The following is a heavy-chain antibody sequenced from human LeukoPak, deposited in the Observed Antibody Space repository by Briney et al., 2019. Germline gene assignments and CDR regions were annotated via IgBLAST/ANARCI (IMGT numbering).Heavy chain of an antibody. Sequence: GGSLRLSCAASGFTFSSYWMHWVRQAPGKGLVWVSRINSDGSSTSYADSVKGRFTISRDNAKNTLYLQMNSLRAEDTAVYYCARDSGVIGYCSGGSCYYYYYGMDVWGQGTTVTVSS. CDR3: ARDSGVIGYCSGGSCYYYYYGMDV. V-gene: IGHV3-74*01. CDR1: GFTFSSYW. D-gene: IGHD2-15*01. J-gene: IGHJ6*02. CDR2: INSDGSST.